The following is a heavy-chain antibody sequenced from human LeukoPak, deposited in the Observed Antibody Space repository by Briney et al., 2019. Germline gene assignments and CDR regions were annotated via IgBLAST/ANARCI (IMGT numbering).Heavy chain of an antibody. CDR3: ARNYDILTGYSAFDY. J-gene: IGHJ4*02. V-gene: IGHV3-33*01. D-gene: IGHD3-9*01. CDR1: GFTFSSYG. Sequence: GRSLRLSCAASGFTFSSYGMHWVRRAPGKGLEWVAVIWYDGSNKYYADSVKGRFTISRDNSKNTLYLQMNSLRAEDTAVYYCARNYDILTGYSAFDYWGQGTLVTVSS. CDR2: IWYDGSNK.